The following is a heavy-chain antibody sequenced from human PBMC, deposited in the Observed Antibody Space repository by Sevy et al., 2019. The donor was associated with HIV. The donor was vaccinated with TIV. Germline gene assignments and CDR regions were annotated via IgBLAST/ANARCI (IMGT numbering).Heavy chain of an antibody. CDR1: GYTFTSYD. J-gene: IGHJ6*02. CDR3: ARVWGYCSGGSCYYYYGMDV. CDR2: MNPNSGDT. Sequence: ASVKVSCKASGYTFTSYDINWVRQATGQGLEWMGWMNPNSGDTGYPQKFQGRVTMTRNTSISTAYMELSSLRSEDTAVYYCARVWGYCSGGSCYYYYGMDVWGQGTTVTVSS. D-gene: IGHD2-15*01. V-gene: IGHV1-8*01.